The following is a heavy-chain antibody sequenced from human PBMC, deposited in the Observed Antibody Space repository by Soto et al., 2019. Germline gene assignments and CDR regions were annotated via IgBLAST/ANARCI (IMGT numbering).Heavy chain of an antibody. V-gene: IGHV5-51*01. CDR3: ARLSDSSGYPGAFDV. CDR1: GYSFTRYW. D-gene: IGHD3-22*01. CDR2: IYPGDSDT. J-gene: IGHJ3*01. Sequence: GGSLRLSCKGSGYSFTRYWIGWVRQMPGKGLEWMGIIYPGDSDTRYSPSFQGQVTISADNSISTAFLQWGSLKASDTAMYHCARLSDSSGYPGAFDVWGQGTMVTVSS.